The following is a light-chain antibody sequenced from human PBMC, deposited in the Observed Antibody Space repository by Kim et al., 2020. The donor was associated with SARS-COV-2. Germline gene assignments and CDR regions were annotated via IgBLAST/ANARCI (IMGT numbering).Light chain of an antibody. CDR2: DVR. Sequence: QTALTQTDSMSGYPGQSITISCSGTSSDIGNSNAVSWYQQRSGKAPRLIIFDVRDRPSGVSTRFSGSKSGNMASLTISGLQSEDEADYYCCFSTSNSLDYVFGGGTRFTVL. CDR3: CFSTSNSLDYV. V-gene: IGLV2-14*03. CDR1: SSDIGNSNA. J-gene: IGLJ1*01.